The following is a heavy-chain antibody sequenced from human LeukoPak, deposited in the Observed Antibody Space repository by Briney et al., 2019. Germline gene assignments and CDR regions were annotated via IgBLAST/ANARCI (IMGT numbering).Heavy chain of an antibody. CDR1: GFTFSSYA. J-gene: IGHJ4*02. CDR2: ISGSGGST. Sequence: TGGSLRLSCAASGFTFSSYAMSWVRQAPRKGLEWVSAISGSGGSTYYADSVKGRFTISRDNSKNTLYLQMNSLRAEDTAVYYCAKVQRRIVVVVAATPVAYYFGYWGQGTLVTVSS. D-gene: IGHD2-15*01. V-gene: IGHV3-23*01. CDR3: AKVQRRIVVVVAATPVAYYFGY.